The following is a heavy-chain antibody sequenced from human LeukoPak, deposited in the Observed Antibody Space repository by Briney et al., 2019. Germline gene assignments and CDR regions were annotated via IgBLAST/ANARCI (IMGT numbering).Heavy chain of an antibody. CDR2: INHSGST. CDR1: GGSFSGYY. V-gene: IGHV4-34*01. CDR3: ARVGELRFLEWLFDY. D-gene: IGHD3-3*01. Sequence: SETLSLTCAVYGGSFSGYYWSWIRQPPGKGLEWIGEINHSGSTNYNPSLKSRVTISVDTSKNQFSLKLSSVTAADTAVYYCARVGELRFLEWLFDYWGQGTLVTVSS. J-gene: IGHJ4*02.